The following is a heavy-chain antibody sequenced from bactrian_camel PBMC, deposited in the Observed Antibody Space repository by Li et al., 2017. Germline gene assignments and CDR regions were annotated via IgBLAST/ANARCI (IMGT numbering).Heavy chain of an antibody. V-gene: IGHV3-2*01. J-gene: IGHJ4*01. D-gene: IGHD5*01. CDR3: AAFRSLCSRVTMVPGPRELTY. Sequence: QVQLVESGGGLGQPGGSLRLSCVDSGFGFTFSSYYMTWFRQAPGKGLEWVSSIYGDGTMTYYADSVKGRFTTSQDNARNALYLQMNSLKPEDTAMYYCAAFRSLCSRVTMVPGPRELTYWGRGTQVTVS. CDR1: GFGFTFSSYY. CDR2: IYGDGTMT.